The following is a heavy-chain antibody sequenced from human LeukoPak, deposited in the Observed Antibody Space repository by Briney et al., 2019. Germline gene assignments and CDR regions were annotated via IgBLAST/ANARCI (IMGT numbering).Heavy chain of an antibody. CDR2: INPNSGGT. D-gene: IGHD3-9*01. Sequence: VSVKVSCKASGYTFTGYYMHWVRQAPGQGLEWMGWINPNSGGTHYAQKFQGRVTMTRDTSISTVYMELSRLRSDDTAVYYCARDYDILTGQNWFDPWGQGTLVTVSS. V-gene: IGHV1-2*02. CDR3: ARDYDILTGQNWFDP. CDR1: GYTFTGYY. J-gene: IGHJ5*02.